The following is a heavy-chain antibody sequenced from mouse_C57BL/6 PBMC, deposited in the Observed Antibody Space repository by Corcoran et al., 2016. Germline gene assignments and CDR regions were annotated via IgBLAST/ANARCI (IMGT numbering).Heavy chain of an antibody. CDR3: ARWGGFFAY. Sequence: EVQLQQSGPVLVKPGASVKMSCKASGYTFTDYYMNWVKQSHGKSLEWIGVINPYNGGTSYNQKFKGKATLTVDKSSSTAYMELNSLTSEDSAVYYCARWGGFFAYWGQGTLVTVSA. CDR1: GYTFTDYY. CDR2: INPYNGGT. V-gene: IGHV1-19*01. D-gene: IGHD1-1*02. J-gene: IGHJ3*01.